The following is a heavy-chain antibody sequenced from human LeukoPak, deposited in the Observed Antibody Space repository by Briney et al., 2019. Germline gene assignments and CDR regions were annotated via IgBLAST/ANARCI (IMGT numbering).Heavy chain of an antibody. Sequence: ASVKVSCKASGYTFTGYYMHWVRQAPGQGLEWMGWISAYNGNTNYAQKIRDRVTMTTDTSTSTAYMELRSLRSDDTAVYYCARDGGPGYSSGWYDYWGQGTLVTVSS. CDR3: ARDGGPGYSSGWYDY. J-gene: IGHJ4*02. CDR1: GYTFTGYY. D-gene: IGHD6-19*01. V-gene: IGHV1-18*04. CDR2: ISAYNGNT.